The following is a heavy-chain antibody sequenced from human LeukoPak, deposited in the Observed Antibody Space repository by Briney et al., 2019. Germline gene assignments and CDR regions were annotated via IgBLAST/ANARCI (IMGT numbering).Heavy chain of an antibody. V-gene: IGHV3-11*04. CDR3: ARGSAAVDY. D-gene: IGHD6-13*01. CDR2: ISGSGGST. CDR1: GGSFSGYY. Sequence: LSLTCAVYGGSFSGYYWSWVRQAPGKGLEWVSAISGSGGSTYYADSVKGRFTISRDNAKNSLYLQMNSLRAEDTAVYYCARGSAAVDYWGQGTLVTVSS. J-gene: IGHJ4*02.